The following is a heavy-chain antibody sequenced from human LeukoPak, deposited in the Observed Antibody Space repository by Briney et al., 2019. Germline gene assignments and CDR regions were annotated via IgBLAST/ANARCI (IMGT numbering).Heavy chain of an antibody. CDR2: IIPIFGTA. CDR3: ASQNRGIDY. V-gene: IGHV1-69*13. Sequence: SVKVSCKASGYTFTSCGISWVRQAPGQGLEWMGGIIPIFGTANYAQKFQGRVTITADESTSTAYMELSSLRSEDTAVYYCASQNRGIDYWGQGTLVTVSS. J-gene: IGHJ4*02. CDR1: GYTFTSCG. D-gene: IGHD3-16*01.